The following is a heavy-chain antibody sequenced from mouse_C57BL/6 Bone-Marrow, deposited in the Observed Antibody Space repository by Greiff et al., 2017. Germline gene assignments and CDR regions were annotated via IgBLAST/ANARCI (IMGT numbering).Heavy chain of an antibody. CDR3: ARGGANWDAMDY. V-gene: IGHV1-53*01. CDR2: INPSNGGT. CDR1: GYTFTSYW. Sequence: VQLQQPGTELVKPGASVKLSCKASGYTFTSYWMHWVKQRPGQGLEWIGNINPSNGGTNYNEKFKSKATLTVDKSSSTAYMQLSSLTSEDSAVDDCARGGANWDAMDYWGQGTSVTVSA. D-gene: IGHD4-1*01. J-gene: IGHJ4*01.